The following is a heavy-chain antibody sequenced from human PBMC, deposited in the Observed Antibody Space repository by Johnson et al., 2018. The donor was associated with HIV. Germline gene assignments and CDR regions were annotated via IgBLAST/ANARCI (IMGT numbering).Heavy chain of an antibody. J-gene: IGHJ3*01. CDR2: ISYDGSNK. CDR3: ARDHLRRSHDFDV. Sequence: VQLVESGGGVVQPGRSLRLSCAASGFTFSSYGMHWVRQAPGKGLEWVAVISYDGSNKYYADSVKGRFTISRDNAKNSLYLQMNSLRPEDTALYYCARDHLRRSHDFDVWGQGTMVTVSS. D-gene: IGHD2-15*01. V-gene: IGHV3-30*03. CDR1: GFTFSSYG.